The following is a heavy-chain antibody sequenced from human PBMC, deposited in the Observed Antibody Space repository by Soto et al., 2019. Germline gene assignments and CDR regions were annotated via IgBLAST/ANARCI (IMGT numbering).Heavy chain of an antibody. J-gene: IGHJ5*02. Sequence: PSETLSLTCSVSGGSISSSSYFWGWIRQPPGKGLEWIGSMYYSGSTYYNPSLKSRVTISVDKSKNQFSLKLSSVTAADTAVYYCARGTMVRGVMRRRWFDPWGQGTLVTVSS. CDR2: MYYSGST. V-gene: IGHV4-39*07. CDR1: GGSISSSSYF. CDR3: ARGTMVRGVMRRRWFDP. D-gene: IGHD3-10*01.